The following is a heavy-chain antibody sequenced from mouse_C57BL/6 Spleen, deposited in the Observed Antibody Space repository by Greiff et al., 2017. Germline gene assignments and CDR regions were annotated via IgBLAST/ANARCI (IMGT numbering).Heavy chain of an antibody. CDR3: ARPHDGYYRFAY. J-gene: IGHJ3*01. CDR1: GFTFSSYT. D-gene: IGHD2-3*01. Sequence: EVHLVESGGGLVKPGGSLTLSCAASGFTFSSYTMSWVRQTPEKRLEWVATISGGGGNTYYPDSVKGRFTISRDNAKNTLYLQMSSLRSEDTALYYCARPHDGYYRFAYWGQGTLVTVSA. V-gene: IGHV5-9*01. CDR2: ISGGGGNT.